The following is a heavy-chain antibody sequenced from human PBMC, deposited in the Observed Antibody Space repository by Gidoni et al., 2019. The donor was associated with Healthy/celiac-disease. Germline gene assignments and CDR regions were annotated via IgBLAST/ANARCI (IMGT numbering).Heavy chain of an antibody. D-gene: IGHD6-6*01. V-gene: IGHV1-8*01. Sequence: QVQLVQSGAEVKKPGASVNVSCKASGYTFTSYDINWVRQATGQGLDWMGWMNPNGDNTGYAQKFQSRVTMTRNTSISTAYMELGSLRSEDTAVYYCARGSESSSSYGMDVWGQGTTVTVSS. J-gene: IGHJ6*02. CDR3: ARGSESSSSYGMDV. CDR1: GYTFTSYD. CDR2: MNPNGDNT.